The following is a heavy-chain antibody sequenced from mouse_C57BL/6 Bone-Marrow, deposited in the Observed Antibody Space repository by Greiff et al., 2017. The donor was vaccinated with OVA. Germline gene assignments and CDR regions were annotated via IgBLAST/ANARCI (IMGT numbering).Heavy chain of an antibody. J-gene: IGHJ4*01. CDR3: TRGYYDGSSYSYYAMDY. V-gene: IGHV1-15*01. CDR2: IDPETGGT. D-gene: IGHD1-1*01. CDR1: GYTFTDYE. Sequence: VKLVESGAELVRPGASVTLSCKASGYTFTDYEMHWVKQTPVHGLEWIGAIDPETGGTAYNQKFKGKAILTADKSSSTAYMELRSLTSEDSAVYYCTRGYYDGSSYSYYAMDYWGQGTSVTVSS.